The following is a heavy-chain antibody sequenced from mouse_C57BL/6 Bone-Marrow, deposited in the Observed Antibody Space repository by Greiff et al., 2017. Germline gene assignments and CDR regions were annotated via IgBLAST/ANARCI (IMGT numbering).Heavy chain of an antibody. CDR3: ARRSIYYYGSSLYYFDY. D-gene: IGHD1-1*01. CDR1: GFSINSDCY. V-gene: IGHV3-3*01. J-gene: IGHJ2*01. CDR2: TFYSGIT. Sequence: EVQLQESGPSLVRPSQTLSLTCTVTGFSINSDCYWIWIRQFPGNKLEYIGYTFYSGITYYNPSLESRTYITRDTSKNQFSLKLSSVTTEDTATYYCARRSIYYYGSSLYYFDYWGQGTTLTVSS.